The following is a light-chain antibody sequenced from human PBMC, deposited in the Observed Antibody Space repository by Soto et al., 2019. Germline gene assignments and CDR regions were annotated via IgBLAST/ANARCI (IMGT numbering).Light chain of an antibody. CDR1: HTISSSY. Sequence: EIVLTQSPGTLSLSPGERATLSCRASHTISSSYLAWYQQKPGQAPRLLSYDASSRATGISDRFSGSGSGTDFTLTISRLEPEDFAVYYCQQYGRSPYTFGQGTKVDIK. CDR2: DAS. J-gene: IGKJ2*01. CDR3: QQYGRSPYT. V-gene: IGKV3-20*01.